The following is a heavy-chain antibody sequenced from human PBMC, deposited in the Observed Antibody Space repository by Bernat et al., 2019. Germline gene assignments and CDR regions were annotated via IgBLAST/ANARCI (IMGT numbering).Heavy chain of an antibody. CDR2: ISYSGGNT. J-gene: IGHJ4*02. Sequence: EVQLLESGGGLVQPGGSLRLSCAASGFTFSSYAMSWVRQAPGKGLEWVLVISYSGGNTFYADSVKGRFTISRDNSKNTLYLQMNSLRAEDTAVYYCAKRLVPAAIKGEFDYWGQGTLVTVSS. V-gene: IGHV3-23*01. CDR1: GFTFSSYA. CDR3: AKRLVPAAIKGEFDY. D-gene: IGHD2-2*01.